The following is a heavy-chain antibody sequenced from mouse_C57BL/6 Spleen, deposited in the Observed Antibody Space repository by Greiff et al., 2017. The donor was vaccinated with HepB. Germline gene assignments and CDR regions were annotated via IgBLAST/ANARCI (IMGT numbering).Heavy chain of an antibody. CDR3: AIITTVVSYFDY. J-gene: IGHJ2*01. CDR2: IYPGSGNT. D-gene: IGHD1-1*01. Sequence: QVQLKQSGPELVKPGASVKISCKASGYSFTSYYIHWVKQRPGQGLEWIGWIYPGSGNTKYNEKFKGKATLTADTSSSTAYMQLSSLTSEDSAVYYCAIITTVVSYFDYWGQGTTLTVSS. V-gene: IGHV1-66*01. CDR1: GYSFTSYY.